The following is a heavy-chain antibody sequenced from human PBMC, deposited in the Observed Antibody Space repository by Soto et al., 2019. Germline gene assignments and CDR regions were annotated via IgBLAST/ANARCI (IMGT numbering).Heavy chain of an antibody. J-gene: IGHJ6*02. Sequence: SETLSLTCTVSGGSISSSSYYWGWIRQPPGKGLEWIGSIYYSGSTYYNPSLKSRVTISVDTSKNQFSLKLSSVTAADTAVYYCARGMATISLRYYYDMDVWRQGTPGTVSS. CDR3: ARGMATISLRYYYDMDV. CDR2: IYYSGST. V-gene: IGHV4-39*01. CDR1: GGSISSSSYY. D-gene: IGHD5-12*01.